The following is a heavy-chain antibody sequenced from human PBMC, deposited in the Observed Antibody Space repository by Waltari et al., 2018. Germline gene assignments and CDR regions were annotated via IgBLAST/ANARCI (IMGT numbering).Heavy chain of an antibody. CDR2: INQITGDP. J-gene: IGHJ5*01. V-gene: IGHV4-59*11. CDR1: NGSFNNHY. CDR3: ARGGSVYSSTGGWIGP. D-gene: IGHD2-2*01. Sequence: QVHLQESGPGLVKPSETLSLTCTVSNGSFNNHYWSWIRQPPGKRMEWIGWINQITGDPNYNPSLESRVIISSDISKNQFCLKLRSVTAADAAIYYCARGGSVYSSTGGWIGPWGQGMLVTVSS.